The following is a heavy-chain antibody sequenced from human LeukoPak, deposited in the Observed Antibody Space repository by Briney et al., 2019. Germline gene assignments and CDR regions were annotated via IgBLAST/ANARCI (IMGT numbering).Heavy chain of an antibody. CDR2: IYTSGST. CDR3: ARDQDWGSDY. J-gene: IGHJ4*02. Sequence: SETLSLTCTVSGGSISSGSYYWSWIRQPAGKGLEWIGRIYTSGSTNYNPSLKSRVTISVDTSKNQFSLKLSSVTAADTPVYYCARDQDWGSDYWGQGTLVTVSS. CDR1: GGSISSGSYY. V-gene: IGHV4-61*02. D-gene: IGHD7-27*01.